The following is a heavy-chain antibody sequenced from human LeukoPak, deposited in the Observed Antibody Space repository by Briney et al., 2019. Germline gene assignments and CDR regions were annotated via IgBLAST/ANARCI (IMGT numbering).Heavy chain of an antibody. Sequence: SETLSLTCTVSGGSISSYYWSWIRQPPGKGLEWIGYIYYSGSTNYNPSLKSRVTISVDTSKNQFSLKLSSVTAADTAVYYCARLVSSIAAAGTRNCFDPWGQGTLVTVSS. CDR1: GGSISSYY. CDR2: IYYSGST. J-gene: IGHJ5*02. V-gene: IGHV4-59*01. D-gene: IGHD6-13*01. CDR3: ARLVSSIAAAGTRNCFDP.